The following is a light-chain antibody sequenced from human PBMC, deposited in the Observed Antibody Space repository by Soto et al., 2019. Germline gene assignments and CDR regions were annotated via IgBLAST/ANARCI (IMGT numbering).Light chain of an antibody. CDR2: STS. Sequence: QAVVTQEPSLTVSPGGTVTLTCASSAGPVTSGYYPNWLQQKPGQAPRALIYSTSQRHSWTPARFSGSLLGGKATLTLSAVQPEDEADYYCLLYYGGAQVLFGGGTKLTVL. V-gene: IGLV7-43*01. CDR1: AGPVTSGYY. CDR3: LLYYGGAQVL. J-gene: IGLJ2*01.